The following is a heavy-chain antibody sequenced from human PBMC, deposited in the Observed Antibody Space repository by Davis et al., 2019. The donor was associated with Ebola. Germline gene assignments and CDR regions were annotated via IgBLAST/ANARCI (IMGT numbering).Heavy chain of an antibody. CDR1: GLTFSRYG. V-gene: IGHV3-30*02. CDR2: IWYDGSQR. CDR3: AKDLGVGPSKYFDC. J-gene: IGHJ4*02. Sequence: GESLKISCAASGLTFSRYGMHWVRQAPGKGLEWVAYIWYDGSQRYYTDSVKGRFTISRDNSMDTLSLQMTSLRPEDTAVYYCAKDLGVGPSKYFDCWGQGILVTVSS. D-gene: IGHD1-26*01.